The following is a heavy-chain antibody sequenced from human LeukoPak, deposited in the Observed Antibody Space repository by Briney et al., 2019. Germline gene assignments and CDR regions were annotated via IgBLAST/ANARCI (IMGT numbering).Heavy chain of an antibody. D-gene: IGHD4-11*01. CDR3: ARDKGVTNNWFDP. CDR2: ISTYDGNT. CDR1: GYTFTNYG. V-gene: IGHV1-18*01. J-gene: IGHJ5*02. Sequence: ASVKVSCKASGYTFTNYGVSWVRQAPGQGLEWMGWISTYDGNTNYAQRFQGRVTMTTDTSTSTAYMELRSLRSDDTAVYYCARDKGVTNNWFDPWGQGTLVTVSS.